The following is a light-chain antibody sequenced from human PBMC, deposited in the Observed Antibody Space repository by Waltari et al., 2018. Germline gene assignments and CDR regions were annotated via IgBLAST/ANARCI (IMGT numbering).Light chain of an antibody. CDR3: QQSYNTPPMYT. CDR1: QSISSY. V-gene: IGKV1-39*01. J-gene: IGKJ2*01. CDR2: AAS. Sequence: DIQMTQSPSSLSASVGDRVTITCRASQSISSYLNWYQQKPGKAPKLLIYAASSVQSGFPSRFSGSGSGTEFTLTISSLQPEDFATYYCQQSYNTPPMYTFGQGTKLELK.